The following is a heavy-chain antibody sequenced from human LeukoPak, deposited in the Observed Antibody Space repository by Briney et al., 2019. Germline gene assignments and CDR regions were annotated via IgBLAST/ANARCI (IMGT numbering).Heavy chain of an antibody. CDR3: ARLGTVTAYFDH. CDR2: VYHSGRA. J-gene: IGHJ4*02. V-gene: IGHV4-39*02. D-gene: IGHD2-21*02. CDR1: GGSINSNSYY. Sequence: LETLSLTCNVSGGSINSNSYYRGWIRQPPGRGPEWIGDVYHSGRAFYNPSFKSRATISIDTSKNHFSLKLTSVTAADTALYYCARLGTVTAYFDHWGQGTLVLVSS.